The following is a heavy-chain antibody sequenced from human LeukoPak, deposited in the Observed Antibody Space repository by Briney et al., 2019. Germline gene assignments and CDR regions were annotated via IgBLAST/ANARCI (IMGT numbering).Heavy chain of an antibody. J-gene: IGHJ3*02. CDR2: INPNSGGT. D-gene: IGHD3-10*01. CDR1: GYTFTGYY. Sequence: ASVKVSCKTSGYTFTGYYIHWVRQAPGQGLEWMGWINPNSGGTNYAQKVQGRVTMTRDTSISTAYMELSRLTSDDTAVYYCARGGSGIIDAFDIWGQGTMVTVSS. CDR3: ARGGSGIIDAFDI. V-gene: IGHV1-2*02.